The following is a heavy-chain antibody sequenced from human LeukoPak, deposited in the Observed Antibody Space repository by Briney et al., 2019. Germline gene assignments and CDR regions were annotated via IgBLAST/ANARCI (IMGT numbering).Heavy chain of an antibody. V-gene: IGHV3-20*04. CDR1: GFTFSGSD. J-gene: IGHJ3*02. CDR2: INWNGGST. CDR3: AGIDTYYYDSSGYYSAFDI. Sequence: GGSLRLSCAASGFTFSGSDIHWVRQASGKGLEWVSGINWNGGSTGYADSVKGRFTISRDNAKNSLYLQMNSLRAEDTALYYCAGIDTYYYDSSGYYSAFDIWGQGTIVTVSS. D-gene: IGHD3-22*01.